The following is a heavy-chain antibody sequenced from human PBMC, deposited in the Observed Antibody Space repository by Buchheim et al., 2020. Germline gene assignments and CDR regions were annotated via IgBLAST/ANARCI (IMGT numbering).Heavy chain of an antibody. V-gene: IGHV3-7*01. Sequence: EVQLVESGGGLVQPGGSLRLSCGASGFTFSSYWMSWVRQAPGKGLEWVANIKEDGSEKNYVDSVKGRFTIFRDNAKISLYLQMNSLRAEDTAVYYCARDASDYYDSSGYYPADYFDYWGQGTL. CDR1: GFTFSSYW. D-gene: IGHD3-22*01. CDR2: IKEDGSEK. CDR3: ARDASDYYDSSGYYPADYFDY. J-gene: IGHJ4*02.